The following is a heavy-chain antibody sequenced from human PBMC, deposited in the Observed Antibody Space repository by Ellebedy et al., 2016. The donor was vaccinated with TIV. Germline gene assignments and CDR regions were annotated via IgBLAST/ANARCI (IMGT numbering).Heavy chain of an antibody. CDR1: GFTFSSYG. J-gene: IGHJ6*02. CDR2: ISYDGSNK. V-gene: IGHV3-30*18. Sequence: GGSLRLXCAASGFTFSSYGMHWVRQAPGKGLEWVAVISYDGSNKYYADSVKGRFTISRDNSKNTLYLQMNSLRAEDTAVYYCAKGPGYYGMDVWGQGTTVTVSS. CDR3: AKGPGYYGMDV.